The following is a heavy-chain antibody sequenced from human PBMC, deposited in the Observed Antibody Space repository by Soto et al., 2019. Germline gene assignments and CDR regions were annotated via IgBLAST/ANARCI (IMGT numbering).Heavy chain of an antibody. D-gene: IGHD6-13*01. CDR1: GDTFNSYA. Sequence: GSTKLASAASGDTFNSYAMGGVCQAPGKGLEWVSAISGSGGSTYYADSVKGRFTISRDNSKNTLYLQMNSLRAEDTAVYYCAKGEGIAAAGNFDYWGQGTLVTVSS. CDR2: ISGSGGST. V-gene: IGHV3-23*01. CDR3: AKGEGIAAAGNFDY. J-gene: IGHJ4*02.